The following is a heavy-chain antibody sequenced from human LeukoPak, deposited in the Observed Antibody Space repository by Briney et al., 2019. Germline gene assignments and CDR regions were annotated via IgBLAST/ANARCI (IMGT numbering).Heavy chain of an antibody. Sequence: SETLSLTCTVSSGSISTSNYYWGWVRQPPGKALEWIGNIFYSGSTYYSPSLKSRVTISVDTSKNQFSLKLSSVTAADTAVYYCARERYCSGGSCSQRWYYFDYWGQGTLVTVSS. CDR2: IFYSGST. V-gene: IGHV4-39*07. D-gene: IGHD2-15*01. CDR1: SGSISTSNYY. CDR3: ARERYCSGGSCSQRWYYFDY. J-gene: IGHJ4*02.